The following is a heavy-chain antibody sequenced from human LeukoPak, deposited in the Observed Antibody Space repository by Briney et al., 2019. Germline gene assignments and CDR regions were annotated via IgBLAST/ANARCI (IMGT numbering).Heavy chain of an antibody. J-gene: IGHJ4*02. CDR3: AKDSCGGDCYHYFDC. CDR1: GFTFNSYA. CDR2: ISGSGGST. Sequence: GGSLRLSCTASGFTFNSYAMNWVRQAPGKGLEWVSAISGSGGSTYYADSVKGRFTISRDNSKNTLYLQMNSLRAEDTAVYYCAKDSCGGDCYHYFDCWGQGTLVTVSS. D-gene: IGHD2-21*02. V-gene: IGHV3-23*01.